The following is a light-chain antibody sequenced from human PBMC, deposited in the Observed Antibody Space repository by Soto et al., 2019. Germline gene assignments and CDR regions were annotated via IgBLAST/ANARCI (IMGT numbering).Light chain of an antibody. CDR2: DVN. Sequence: QSALTQPASVSGSPGQSITISCTGTSSDVGGYNYVSWYQQHPGKAPKLMIYDVNNRPSGVSNRFSGSKSGNTASLTISGLQAEDEADYYCSSYTTSSTLVVFGGGTQLPS. CDR1: SSDVGGYNY. CDR3: SSYTTSSTLVV. V-gene: IGLV2-14*01. J-gene: IGLJ2*01.